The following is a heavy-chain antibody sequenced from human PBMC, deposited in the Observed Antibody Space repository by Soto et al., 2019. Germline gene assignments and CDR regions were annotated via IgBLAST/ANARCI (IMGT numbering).Heavy chain of an antibody. V-gene: IGHV3-30-3*01. J-gene: IGHJ4*02. D-gene: IGHD4-17*01. CDR2: VSRDGNTK. Sequence: QVQLVESGGDVVQPGTSLRLSCVASGFFFFDYAIQWVRQAPGKGLDWVAVVSRDGNTKYYADSVRGRFTISRDNSKNTVFLHINILRPEDTARYYCARELTSLGELDSWGQGTLVTVSP. CDR3: ARELTSLGELDS. CDR1: GFFFFDYA.